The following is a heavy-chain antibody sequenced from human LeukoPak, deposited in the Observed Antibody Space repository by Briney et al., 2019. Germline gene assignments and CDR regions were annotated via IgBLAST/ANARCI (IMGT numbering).Heavy chain of an antibody. D-gene: IGHD5-12*01. Sequence: KPSETLSLTCTVSGGSISSYYWSWIRQPPGRGLEWIGYIYTSGSTNYNPSLKSRVTISVDTSKNQFSLKLSSVTAADTAVYYCARQEREAAILFYWGQGTLVTVSS. V-gene: IGHV4-4*09. CDR2: IYTSGST. CDR3: ARQEREAAILFY. CDR1: GGSISSYY. J-gene: IGHJ4*02.